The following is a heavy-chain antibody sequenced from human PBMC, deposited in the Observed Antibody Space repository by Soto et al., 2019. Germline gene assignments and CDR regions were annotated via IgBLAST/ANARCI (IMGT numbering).Heavy chain of an antibody. CDR2: ISGSAYTT. V-gene: IGHV3-23*01. CDR3: AKPLYYDFWGGSPPFFDS. Sequence: PGGSLRLSCAASGFTFSSYAMGWVRQAPGKGLEWVSVISGSAYTTYYADSVKGRFTVSRDNSKNTLYLQMNSLTADDTAVYYCAKPLYYDFWGGSPPFFDSWGQGKLVTVSS. J-gene: IGHJ4*02. D-gene: IGHD3-3*01. CDR1: GFTFSSYA.